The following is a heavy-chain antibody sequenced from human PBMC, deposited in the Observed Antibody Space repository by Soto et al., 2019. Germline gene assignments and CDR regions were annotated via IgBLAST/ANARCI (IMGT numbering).Heavy chain of an antibody. CDR1: GGSISSGDYY. J-gene: IGHJ6*02. V-gene: IGHV4-30-4*01. CDR3: ARVTYYDFWSGYLGYYYYGMDV. Sequence: QVQLQESGPGLVKPSQTLSLTCTVSGGSISSGDYYWSWIRQPPGKGLEWIGYIYYSGSTYYNPSLESRVTISVDTSKNQFSLKLSSVTAADTAVYYCARVTYYDFWSGYLGYYYYGMDVWGQGTTVTVSS. D-gene: IGHD3-3*01. CDR2: IYYSGST.